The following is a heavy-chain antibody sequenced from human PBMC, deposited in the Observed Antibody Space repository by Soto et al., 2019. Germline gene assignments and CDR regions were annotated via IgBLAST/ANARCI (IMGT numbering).Heavy chain of an antibody. J-gene: IGHJ4*02. CDR1: GGSFSGYY. D-gene: IGHD6-19*01. V-gene: IGHV4-34*01. CDR2: INHSGST. Sequence: QVQLQQWGAGLLKPSETLSLTCAVYGGSFSGYYWSWIRQPPGKGLEWIGEINHSGSTNYNPSLKGRVTISVDTSKNQFSLKLSSVTAADTAVYYCARGNSSGFDYWGQGTLVTVSS. CDR3: ARGNSSGFDY.